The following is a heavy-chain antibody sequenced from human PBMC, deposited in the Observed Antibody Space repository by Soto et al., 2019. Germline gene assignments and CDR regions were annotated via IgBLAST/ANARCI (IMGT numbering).Heavy chain of an antibody. V-gene: IGHV3-7*01. CDR2: IKQDGSDQ. J-gene: IGHJ4*02. CDR1: GFTFSNNW. D-gene: IGHD3-3*01. Sequence: EVQLVESGGGLVQPGGSLRLSCAASGFTFSNNWMSWVRQAPGKGLEWVAYIKQDGSDQHYVDSVKGRFTISRDNAKNSLYLQMSNLRVEDTAAYYCARLGATATFDYWGQGTLVTISP. CDR3: ARLGATATFDY.